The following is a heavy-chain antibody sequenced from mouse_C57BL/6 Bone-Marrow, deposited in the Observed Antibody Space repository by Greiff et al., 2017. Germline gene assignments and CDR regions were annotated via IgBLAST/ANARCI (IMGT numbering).Heavy chain of an antibody. CDR1: GYTFTSYW. CDR3: ASERLDY. Sequence: QVQLKQPGAELVKPGASVKLSCKASGYTFTSYWMHWVKQRPGRGLEWIGRIDPNSGGTKYNEKFKSKATLTVDKPSSTAYMQLSSLTSEYSAVYYFASERLDYWGQGTTLTVSS. V-gene: IGHV1-72*01. J-gene: IGHJ2*01. CDR2: IDPNSGGT.